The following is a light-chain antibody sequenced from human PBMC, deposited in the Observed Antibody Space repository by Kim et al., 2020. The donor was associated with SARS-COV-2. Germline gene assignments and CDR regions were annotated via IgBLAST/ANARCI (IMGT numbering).Light chain of an antibody. V-gene: IGLV3-25*03. CDR3: QSSDSSDTFWV. CDR1: ELTKQY. CDR2: EDT. Sequence: PVQKAGITCCGGELTKQYAYWFQKKPGQATVLVIYEDTERRSGIPERFSGSTAGTTVTLTISGVQAEDEADYYCQSSDSSDTFWVFGGGTQLTVL. J-gene: IGLJ3*02.